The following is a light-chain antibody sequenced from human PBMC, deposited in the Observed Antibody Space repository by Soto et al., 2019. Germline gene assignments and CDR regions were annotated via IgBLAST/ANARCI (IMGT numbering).Light chain of an antibody. Sequence: EIVLTQSPGTLSLSPGERATLSCRASQSVSSTYLAWYQQKPGQAPRLLIYAASSRATGIPDRFSGSGSGADFTLTISRLEPEDFAVYYCQQYGRSPLTFGGGTKVDIK. J-gene: IGKJ4*01. CDR3: QQYGRSPLT. CDR1: QSVSSTY. CDR2: AAS. V-gene: IGKV3-20*01.